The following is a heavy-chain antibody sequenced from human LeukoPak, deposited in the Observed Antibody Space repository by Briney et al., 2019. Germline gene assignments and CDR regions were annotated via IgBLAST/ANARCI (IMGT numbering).Heavy chain of an antibody. J-gene: IGHJ4*02. CDR2: FDPEYGET. CDR3: ARSVKGYYDFWSGAPEGHYFDY. CDR1: GYTLTELS. Sequence: ASVKVSCKVSGYTLTELSMHWVRQAPGKGLEWMGGFDPEYGETIYAQKFQGRVTMTEDTSTDTAYMELSSLRSEDTAVYYCARSVKGYYDFWSGAPEGHYFDYWGQGTLVTVSS. V-gene: IGHV1-24*01. D-gene: IGHD3-3*01.